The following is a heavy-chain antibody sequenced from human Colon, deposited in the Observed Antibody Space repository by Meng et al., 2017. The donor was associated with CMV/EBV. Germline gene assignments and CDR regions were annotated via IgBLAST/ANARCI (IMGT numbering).Heavy chain of an antibody. CDR3: GKQLAAAGLCIDY. D-gene: IGHD6-13*01. V-gene: IGHV3-23*01. CDR2: ISGSGGST. Sequence: GGSLRLSCAASGFTFSNYSMAWVRQAPGKGVEWVSAISGSGGSTYYADSVKGRFTISRDNSKNTLYLQMNSLRAEDTAVYYCGKQLAAAGLCIDYWGQGTLVTVSS. CDR1: GFTFSNYS. J-gene: IGHJ4*02.